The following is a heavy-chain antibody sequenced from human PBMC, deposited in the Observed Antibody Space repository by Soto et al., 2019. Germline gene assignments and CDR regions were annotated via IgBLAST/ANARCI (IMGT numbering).Heavy chain of an antibody. D-gene: IGHD3-22*01. V-gene: IGHV3-21*01. CDR1: GFTFRSYI. Sequence: PGGYPRPSYAAPGFTFRSYIMNWVRPAPRKGLEWVSSISSSSSYIYYADSVKGRFTISRDNAKNSLYLQMNSLRAEDTAVYYCAIDVDRSGSSNHLERWGKATTV. CDR3: AIDVDRSGSSNHLER. J-gene: IGHJ6*03. CDR2: ISSSSSYI.